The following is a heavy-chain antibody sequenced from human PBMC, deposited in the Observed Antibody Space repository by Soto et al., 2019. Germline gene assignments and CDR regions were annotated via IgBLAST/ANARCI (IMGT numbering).Heavy chain of an antibody. V-gene: IGHV4-59*01. CDR1: GGSISSYY. CDR2: IYYTGGT. Sequence: QVQLQESGPGLVKPSETLSLTCTVSGGSISSYYWTWIRQPPGKGLEWIGYIYYTGGTNYSPSLKGRVTISLDTSKNQFSLKLTSMTAADTAVYYCARGMGTAVEAINYYYFYGMDVWGQGTTVTVSS. D-gene: IGHD6-19*01. CDR3: ARGMGTAVEAINYYYFYGMDV. J-gene: IGHJ6*02.